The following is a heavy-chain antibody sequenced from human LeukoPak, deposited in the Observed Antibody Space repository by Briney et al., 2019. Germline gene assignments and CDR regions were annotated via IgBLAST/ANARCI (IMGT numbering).Heavy chain of an antibody. J-gene: IGHJ4*02. CDR1: GFTFSSYG. CDR2: IRYDGSNK. Sequence: GGSLRLSCAASGFTFSSYGMHWVRQAPGKGLEWVAVIRYDGSNKYYADSVKGRFTISRDNSKNTLYLQMNSLTAEDTAVYYCAKDNYDYGDYDGGDYWGQGTLVTVSS. V-gene: IGHV3-30*02. CDR3: AKDNYDYGDYDGGDY. D-gene: IGHD4-17*01.